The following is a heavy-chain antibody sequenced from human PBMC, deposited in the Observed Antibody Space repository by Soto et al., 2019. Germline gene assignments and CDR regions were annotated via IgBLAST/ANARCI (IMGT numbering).Heavy chain of an antibody. J-gene: IGHJ4*02. D-gene: IGHD2-21*01. CDR3: ARAEVVNAILDY. V-gene: IGHV3-30-3*01. Sequence: GGSLRLSCAASGFTFSSYAMHWVRQAPGKGLEWVAVISYDGSNKYYADSVKGRFTISRDNSKNTLYLQMNSLRAEDTAVYYCARAEVVNAILDYWGQGT. CDR1: GFTFSSYA. CDR2: ISYDGSNK.